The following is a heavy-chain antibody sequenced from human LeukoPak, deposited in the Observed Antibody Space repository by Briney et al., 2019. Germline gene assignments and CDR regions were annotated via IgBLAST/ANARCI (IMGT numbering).Heavy chain of an antibody. CDR2: IIPIFGTA. CDR1: GGTFSSYA. CDR3: ARTYYDSSGYFYDAFDI. Sequence: SVKVSCKASGGTFSSYAISWVRQAPGQGLEWMGGIIPIFGTANYAQKFQGRVTITADKSTSTAYMELSSLRSEDTAVYYCARTYYDSSGYFYDAFDIWGQGTMVTVSS. D-gene: IGHD3-22*01. V-gene: IGHV1-69*06. J-gene: IGHJ3*02.